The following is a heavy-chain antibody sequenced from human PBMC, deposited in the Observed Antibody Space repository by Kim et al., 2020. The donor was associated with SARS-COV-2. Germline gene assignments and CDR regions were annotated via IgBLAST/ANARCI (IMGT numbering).Heavy chain of an antibody. Sequence: GGSLRLSCAASGFPFTTYYMTWVRQAPGKGLEWVANIKPDGSEKSYVDSVKGRFTISRDNAKSSVYLQMNSLRGEDTAVYYCARGGGKYYSGWGQGTLVT. CDR1: GFPFTTYY. J-gene: IGHJ4*02. CDR2: IKPDGSEK. CDR3: ARGGGKYYSG. V-gene: IGHV3-7*01. D-gene: IGHD3-10*01.